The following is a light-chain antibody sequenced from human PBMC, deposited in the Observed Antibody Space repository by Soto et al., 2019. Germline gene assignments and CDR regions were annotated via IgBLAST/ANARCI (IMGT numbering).Light chain of an antibody. CDR1: SSNIGAGYE. J-gene: IGLJ2*01. Sequence: QSVLTQPPSVSGAPGQRVTISCTGSSSNIGAGYEVHWYQQLPGTAPKLLIYGNSNRPSGVPDRFSGSKSGTSASLAITGLQAEGEADYYCQSYDSSLSGVVFGGGTKLTVL. CDR3: QSYDSSLSGVV. CDR2: GNS. V-gene: IGLV1-40*01.